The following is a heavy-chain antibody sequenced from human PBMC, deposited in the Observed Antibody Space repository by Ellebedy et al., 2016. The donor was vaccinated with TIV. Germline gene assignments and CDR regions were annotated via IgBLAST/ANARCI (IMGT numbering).Heavy chain of an antibody. Sequence: SETLSLTCAVYGGSFSGYYWSWIRQPPGKGLEWIGEINHSGSTNYNPSLKSRVTMSVDTSKNQFSLKLISVTAADTAVFYCARRFCTGGSCHPDFDYWGQGTLVTVSS. D-gene: IGHD2-15*01. V-gene: IGHV4-34*01. J-gene: IGHJ4*02. CDR1: GGSFSGYY. CDR2: INHSGST. CDR3: ARRFCTGGSCHPDFDY.